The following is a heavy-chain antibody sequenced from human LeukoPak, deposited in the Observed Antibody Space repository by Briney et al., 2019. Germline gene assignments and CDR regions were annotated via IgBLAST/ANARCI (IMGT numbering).Heavy chain of an antibody. D-gene: IGHD1-7*01. V-gene: IGHV3-74*01. J-gene: IGHJ4*02. CDR3: VRDGGGTTPYDC. CDR1: GFTLSDYW. Sequence: GGSLRLSCAASGFTLSDYWMNWVRQVPGKGPVWVSHISPDGRNIAYADSVKGRFAISRDSAKNTLYLQMNSLRVGDTAVYYCVRDGGGTTPYDCWGQGTLVTVSS. CDR2: ISPDGRNI.